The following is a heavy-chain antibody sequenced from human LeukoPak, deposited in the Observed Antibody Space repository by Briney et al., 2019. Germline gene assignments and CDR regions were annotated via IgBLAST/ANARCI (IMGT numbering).Heavy chain of an antibody. D-gene: IGHD3-22*01. CDR1: GFTVSSNY. CDR3: AMGYYDSSGYSHFDY. J-gene: IGHJ4*02. Sequence: GGSLRLSCAASGFTVSSNYMSWVRQAPGKGLEWVSVIYSGGSTYYADSVKGRFTISRDNAKNTLYLQMNSLRVEDTAVYYCAMGYYDSSGYSHFDYWGQGTLVTVSS. CDR2: IYSGGST. V-gene: IGHV3-66*01.